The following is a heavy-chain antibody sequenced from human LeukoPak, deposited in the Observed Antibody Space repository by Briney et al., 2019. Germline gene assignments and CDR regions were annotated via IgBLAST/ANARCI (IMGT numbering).Heavy chain of an antibody. CDR2: IYYSGST. CDR3: ARVTGYMTEDYFDY. V-gene: IGHV4-59*01. CDR1: GGSISSYY. D-gene: IGHD6-13*01. Sequence: PSETLSLTCTVSGGSISSYYWSWIRQPPGKGLEWIGYIYYSGSTNYNPSLKSRVTISVDTSKNQFSLRLSSVTAADTAVYYCARVTGYMTEDYFDYWGQGTLITVSS. J-gene: IGHJ4*02.